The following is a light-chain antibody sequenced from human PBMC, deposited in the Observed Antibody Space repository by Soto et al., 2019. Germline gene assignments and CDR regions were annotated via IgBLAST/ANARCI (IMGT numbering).Light chain of an antibody. CDR1: SGHSSYA. V-gene: IGLV4-69*01. J-gene: IGLJ3*02. CDR2: LNSDGSH. CDR3: QTWDWHSGV. Sequence: QLVLTQSPSASASLGASVKLTCTLSSGHSSYAIAWHQQQPEKGPRYLMKLNSDGSHSKGDGIPDRFSGSSSGAERYLTISSLQSEDEADYYCQTWDWHSGVFGGGTKLTVL.